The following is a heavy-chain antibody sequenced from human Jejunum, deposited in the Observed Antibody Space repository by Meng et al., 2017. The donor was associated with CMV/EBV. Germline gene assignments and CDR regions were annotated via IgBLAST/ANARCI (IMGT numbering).Heavy chain of an antibody. D-gene: IGHD1-14*01. CDR3: ARGRRNEPLFDY. Sequence: GAGVKKPGASVKVACTASGYIFTDYYSHWVRQAPGQGLEWMGGLIAVFDKTKAAPRFQDRVTFTADESTSTAYMELSSLTFDDTAVYFCARGRRNEPLFDYWGQGTLVTVSS. J-gene: IGHJ4*02. V-gene: IGHV1-69*13. CDR2: LIAVFDKT. CDR1: GYIFTDYY.